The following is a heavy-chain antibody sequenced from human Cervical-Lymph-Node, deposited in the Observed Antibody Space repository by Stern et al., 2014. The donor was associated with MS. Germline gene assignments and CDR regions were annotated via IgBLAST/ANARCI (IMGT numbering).Heavy chain of an antibody. CDR3: ARLCGGDCYYAFDL. CDR1: GYTFTTYG. CDR2: IHTYNDNT. J-gene: IGHJ3*01. Sequence: QVQLVQSGVEVKRPGDSVKVSCKVSGYTFTTYGIAWVRQAPGKGLEWMGWIHTYNDNTNYVQKFQGRVTMTTETSTAFMELSSLRSDDTALYYCARLCGGDCYYAFDLWGQGTMVTVSS. D-gene: IGHD2-21*02. V-gene: IGHV1-18*01.